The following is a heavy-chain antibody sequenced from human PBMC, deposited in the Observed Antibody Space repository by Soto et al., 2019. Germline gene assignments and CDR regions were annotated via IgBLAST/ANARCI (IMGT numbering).Heavy chain of an antibody. J-gene: IGHJ5*02. Sequence: QVHLQQWGAGLLKPSETLSLTCAVYGESFIGYYWTWIRQPPGKGLEWIGEINHRGSTNYNPSLKSRVTTSIDTSKNQFSLKLPSVTAADTSVYYGARTDIGTTNGFDPWGQGTVVTVSS. CDR3: ARTDIGTTNGFDP. V-gene: IGHV4-34*02. D-gene: IGHD5-12*01. CDR2: INHRGST. CDR1: GESFIGYY.